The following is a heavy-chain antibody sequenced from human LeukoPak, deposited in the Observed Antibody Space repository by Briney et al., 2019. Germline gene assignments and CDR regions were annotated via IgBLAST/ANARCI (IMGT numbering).Heavy chain of an antibody. J-gene: IGHJ4*02. V-gene: IGHV3-23*01. Sequence: GGSLRLSCAASGFTFSSYAMSWVRQAPGKELEWVSAISGSGGSTYYADSVKGRFTISRDNSKNTLYLQMNSLRAEDTAVYYCADSSGWYFDYWGQGTLVTVSS. D-gene: IGHD6-19*01. CDR1: GFTFSSYA. CDR2: ISGSGGST. CDR3: ADSSGWYFDY.